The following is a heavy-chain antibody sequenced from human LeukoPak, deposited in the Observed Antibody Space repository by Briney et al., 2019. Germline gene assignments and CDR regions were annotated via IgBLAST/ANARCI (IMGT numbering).Heavy chain of an antibody. CDR2: ISSSGSTI. J-gene: IGHJ4*02. CDR1: GFTFSSYE. CDR3: ARDYLSGGGFDY. D-gene: IGHD3-10*01. V-gene: IGHV3-48*03. Sequence: GGSLRLSCAASGFTFSSYEMNWVRQAPGKGLERVSYISSSGSTIYYADSVKGRFTISRDNAKNSLYLQMNGLRAEDTAVYYCARDYLSGGGFDYWGQGTLVTVSS.